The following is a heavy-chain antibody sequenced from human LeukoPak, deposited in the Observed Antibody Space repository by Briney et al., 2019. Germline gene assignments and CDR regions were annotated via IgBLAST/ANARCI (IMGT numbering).Heavy chain of an antibody. J-gene: IGHJ4*02. Sequence: GGSLRLSCAASGFIFCNYAMSWVRQAPGKGLEWVSGIRSSGDSTYYADSVKGRFTISRDNSENTLYLQMNSLRAEDTALYYCAKGNWNKLEVFDYWGQGTLVTVSS. D-gene: IGHD1/OR15-1a*01. CDR3: AKGNWNKLEVFDY. CDR1: GFIFCNYA. CDR2: IRSSGDST. V-gene: IGHV3-23*01.